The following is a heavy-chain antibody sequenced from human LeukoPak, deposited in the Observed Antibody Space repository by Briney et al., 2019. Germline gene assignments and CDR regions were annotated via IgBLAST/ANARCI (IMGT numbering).Heavy chain of an antibody. D-gene: IGHD2-21*01. V-gene: IGHV3-23*01. CDR2: ISGSGGST. CDR3: AKAGQGGEDYYYMDV. J-gene: IGHJ6*03. CDR1: GFTFSSYA. Sequence: HPGGSLRLSCAASGFTFSSYAMSWARQAPGKGLEWVSAISGSGGSTYYADSVKGRFTISRDNSKNTLYLQMNSLRAEDTAVYYCAKAGQGGEDYYYMDVWGKGTTVTVSS.